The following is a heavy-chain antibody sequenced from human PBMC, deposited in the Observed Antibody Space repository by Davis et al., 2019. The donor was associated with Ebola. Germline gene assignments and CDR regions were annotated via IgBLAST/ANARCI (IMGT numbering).Heavy chain of an antibody. D-gene: IGHD3-22*01. CDR1: GFTFSSYA. Sequence: GESLKISCAASGFTFSSYAMSWVRQAPGKGLEWVSAISGSGGSTYYADSVKGRFTVSRDNAKNSLYLQMNSLRAEDTAVYYCARRRSGFSYYMDVWGKGTTVTVSS. J-gene: IGHJ6*03. CDR3: ARRRSGFSYYMDV. V-gene: IGHV3-23*01. CDR2: ISGSGGST.